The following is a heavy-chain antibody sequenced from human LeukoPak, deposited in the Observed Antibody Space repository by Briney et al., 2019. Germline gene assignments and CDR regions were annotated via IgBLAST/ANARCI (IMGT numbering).Heavy chain of an antibody. CDR3: ARRNEYSSWYSSGWYGYYYYYMDV. J-gene: IGHJ6*03. CDR1: GGSISSYY. D-gene: IGHD6-19*01. CDR2: IYYSGST. V-gene: IGHV4-59*01. Sequence: SETLSLTCTVSGGSISSYYWSWIRQPPGKGLEWIGYIYYSGSTNYNPSLKSRVTISVDTSKNQFSLKLSSVTAADTAVYYCARRNEYSSWYSSGWYGYYYYYMDVWGKGTTVTVSS.